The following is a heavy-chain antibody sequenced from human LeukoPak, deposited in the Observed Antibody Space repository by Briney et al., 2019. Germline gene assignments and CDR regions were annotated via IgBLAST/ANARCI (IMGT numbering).Heavy chain of an antibody. CDR2: ISSSSSYI. Sequence: GGSLRLSCGASGFTFSTHSMNWVRQAPGKGLEWVSSISSSSSYIYYADSVKGRFTISRDNAKNSLYLQMNSLRAEDTAVYYCARDLDSSGLDYWGQGTLVTVSS. V-gene: IGHV3-21*01. J-gene: IGHJ4*02. CDR3: ARDLDSSGLDY. D-gene: IGHD3-22*01. CDR1: GFTFSTHS.